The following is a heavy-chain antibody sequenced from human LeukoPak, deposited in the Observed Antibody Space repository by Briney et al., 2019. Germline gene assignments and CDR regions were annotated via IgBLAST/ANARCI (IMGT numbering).Heavy chain of an antibody. Sequence: GGSLRLSCAVSGLTVSSNYMSWVRQAPGKGLEWVSILYSGGSTYYADSVKGRFTISRDNSKNTMYLQMNSLRAEDTAVYYCARTYDLSGPSAFDIWGHGTVVTVSS. CDR3: ARTYDLSGPSAFDI. J-gene: IGHJ3*02. V-gene: IGHV3-66*01. CDR1: GLTVSSNY. D-gene: IGHD3-22*01. CDR2: LYSGGST.